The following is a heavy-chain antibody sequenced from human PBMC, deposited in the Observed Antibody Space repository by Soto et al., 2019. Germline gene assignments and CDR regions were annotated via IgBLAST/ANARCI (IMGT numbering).Heavy chain of an antibody. D-gene: IGHD6-6*01. Sequence: SEILSLTCTVSGGSISSYYWSWIRQPPGKGLEWIGYIYYSGSTNYNPSLKSRVTISVDTSKNQFSLKLSSVTAADTAVYYWAKMSIAARRFDYWGQGTLVTVSS. V-gene: IGHV4-59*01. J-gene: IGHJ4*02. CDR1: GGSISSYY. CDR2: IYYSGST. CDR3: AKMSIAARRFDY.